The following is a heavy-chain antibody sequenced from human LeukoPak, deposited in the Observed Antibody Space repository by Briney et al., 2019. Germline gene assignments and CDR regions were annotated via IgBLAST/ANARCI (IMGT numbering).Heavy chain of an antibody. D-gene: IGHD6-6*01. CDR1: GFTFSSYS. CDR2: ISSSSS. J-gene: IGHJ3*02. CDR3: ARAIAARYYAFDI. V-gene: IGHV3-21*01. Sequence: KPGGSLRLSCAASGFTFSSYSMNWVRQAPGKGLEWVSSISSSSSIYADSVKGRFTISRDNAKNSLYLQMSSLRAEDTAVYYCARAIAARYYAFDIWGQGTMVTVSS.